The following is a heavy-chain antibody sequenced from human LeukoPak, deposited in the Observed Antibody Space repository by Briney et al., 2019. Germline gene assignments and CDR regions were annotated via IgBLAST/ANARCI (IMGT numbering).Heavy chain of an antibody. CDR2: INHSGST. J-gene: IGHJ6*02. CDR1: GGSFSGYY. CDR3: ARWPKFLNYYGSGSYYGMDV. D-gene: IGHD3-10*01. Sequence: KSSETLSLTCAVYGGSFSGYYWSWIRQPPGKGLEWIGEINHSGSTNYNPSLKSRVTISVDTSKNQFSLKLSSVTAADTAVYYCARWPKFLNYYGSGSYYGMDVWGQGTTVTVSS. V-gene: IGHV4-34*01.